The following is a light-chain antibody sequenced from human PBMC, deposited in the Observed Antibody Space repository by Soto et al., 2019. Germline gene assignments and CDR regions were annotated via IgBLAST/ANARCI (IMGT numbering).Light chain of an antibody. Sequence: DIQMTQSPSTLSASVGDRVTITCRASQSISSWLAWYQQKPGKAPQLLIYTASSLESGVPSRFSGSGSGTEFTLTISRLQPDDFASYYCQQYSSYSSTFGQGTKLEIK. CDR1: QSISSW. V-gene: IGKV1-5*03. CDR2: TAS. J-gene: IGKJ2*01. CDR3: QQYSSYSST.